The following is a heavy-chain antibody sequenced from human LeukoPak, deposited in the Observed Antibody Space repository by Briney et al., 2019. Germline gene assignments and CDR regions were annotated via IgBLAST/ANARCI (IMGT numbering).Heavy chain of an antibody. J-gene: IGHJ6*03. CDR1: GYTFTSYG. V-gene: IGHV1-46*01. D-gene: IGHD3-3*01. CDR2: INPSGGST. Sequence: ASVKVSCKASGYTFTSYGISWVRQAPGQGLEWMGIINPSGGSTSYAQKFQGRVTMTRDTSTSTVYMELSSLRSEDTAVYYCARYDFWYYYMDVWGKGTTVTVSS. CDR3: ARYDFWYYYMDV.